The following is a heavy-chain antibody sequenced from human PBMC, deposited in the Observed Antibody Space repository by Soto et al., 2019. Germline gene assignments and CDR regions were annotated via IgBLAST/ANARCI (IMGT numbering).Heavy chain of an antibody. V-gene: IGHV3-30*03. D-gene: IGHD3-3*01. CDR3: ARDIWSGAYKWFES. Sequence: VVSLILSCTSSAFTINVQFIHLFLQAPAKGLEWVAFITNDASVQYYAESVKGRFTISRDHSKNTVDLQMSNLRSEETDVYYCARDIWSGAYKWFESWGQGNMVNVS. CDR1: AFTINVQF. J-gene: IGHJ5*01. CDR2: ITNDASVQ.